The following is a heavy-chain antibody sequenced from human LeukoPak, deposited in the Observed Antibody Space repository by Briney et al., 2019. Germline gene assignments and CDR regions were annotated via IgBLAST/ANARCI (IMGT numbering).Heavy chain of an antibody. V-gene: IGHV1-46*01. Sequence: ASVKVSCKASGYTFSYYYLHRVRQAPGQGLEWMGIINPSGGATNYAQKFQGRVTLTRDTSTGTVYMELSSLISEDTAVYYCARRRDEGFDIWGQGTLVTVSS. CDR1: GYTFSYYY. CDR3: ARRRDEGFDI. CDR2: INPSGGAT. J-gene: IGHJ3*02.